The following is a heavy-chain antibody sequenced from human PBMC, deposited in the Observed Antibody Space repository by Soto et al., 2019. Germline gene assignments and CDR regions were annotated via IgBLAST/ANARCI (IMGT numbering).Heavy chain of an antibody. CDR2: ISNDGSNK. J-gene: IGHJ4*02. CDR3: AKGCGNYWAFDY. CDR1: GFSFSTYG. D-gene: IGHD1-26*01. V-gene: IGHV3-30*18. Sequence: QVHLVESGGGVVQPGRSLRLSCAASGFSFSTYGMHWVRQAPGKGLEWVAFISNDGSNKYYADSVKGRFTISRDNSKNTLYLQMNSLRAEDTAVYYCAKGCGNYWAFDYWGQGTRVTVSS.